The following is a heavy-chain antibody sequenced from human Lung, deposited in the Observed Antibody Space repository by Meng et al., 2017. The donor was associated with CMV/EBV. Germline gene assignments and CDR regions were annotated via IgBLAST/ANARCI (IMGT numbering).Heavy chain of an antibody. J-gene: IGHJ4*02. CDR2: MNPKSGNT. CDR1: GYTFNSYD. CDR3: ARGLGPSYADRDY. D-gene: IGHD4-17*01. Sequence: KASGYTFNSYDINWVRQATGQGLEWMGWMNPKSGNTGYALKFQGRVTMTRNTSINTAYMELSSLRSEDTAVYYCARGLGPSYADRDYWGQGTLVTVSS. V-gene: IGHV1-8*01.